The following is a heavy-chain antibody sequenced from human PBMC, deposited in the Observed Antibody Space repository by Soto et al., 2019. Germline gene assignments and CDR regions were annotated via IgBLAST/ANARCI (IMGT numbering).Heavy chain of an antibody. Sequence: PSETLSLTCTVSGGSISSSSYYWGWIRQPPGKGLEWIGSIYYSGSTYYNPSLKSRVTISVDTSKNQFSLKLSSVTAADTAVYYCARNSKDTIFGVVLGRGYFDYWGQGTLVTVSS. J-gene: IGHJ4*02. CDR3: ARNSKDTIFGVVLGRGYFDY. V-gene: IGHV4-39*01. D-gene: IGHD3-3*01. CDR1: GGSISSSSYY. CDR2: IYYSGST.